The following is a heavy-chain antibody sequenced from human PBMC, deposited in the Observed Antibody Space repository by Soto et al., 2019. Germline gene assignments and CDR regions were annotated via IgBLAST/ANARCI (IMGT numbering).Heavy chain of an antibody. D-gene: IGHD2-8*01. CDR3: ARGERWLTARSVAERSDHPGGGCTY. CDR2: TFHIGST. J-gene: IGHJ4*02. V-gene: IGHV4-38-2*01. CDR1: GDSISSGCY. Sequence: QVQLQESGPGLVKPSETLSLTCDVSGDSISSGCYWGWIRQPPGKGLEWIGTTFHIGSTYYNPSPRCSVAVSVNGFEAQLTKKQSSLPGPDPAVYLCARGERWLTARSVAERSDHPGGGCTYWGQGTLVTVAS.